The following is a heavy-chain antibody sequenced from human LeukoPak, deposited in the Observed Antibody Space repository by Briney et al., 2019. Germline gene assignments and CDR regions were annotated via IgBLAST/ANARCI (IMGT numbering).Heavy chain of an antibody. J-gene: IGHJ3*02. CDR3: ARGGHSSGYYYVEGDDAFDI. CDR2: IYYSGST. D-gene: IGHD3-22*01. V-gene: IGHV4-39*07. Sequence: SETLSLTCTASGGSISSSSYYWGWIRQPPGKGLEWIGSIYYSGSTYYNPSLKSRVTISVDTSKNQFSLKLSSVTAADTAVYYCARGGHSSGYYYVEGDDAFDIWGQGTMVTVSS. CDR1: GGSISSSSYY.